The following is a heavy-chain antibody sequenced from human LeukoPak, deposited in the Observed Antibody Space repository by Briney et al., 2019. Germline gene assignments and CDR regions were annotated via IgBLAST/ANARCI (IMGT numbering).Heavy chain of an antibody. Sequence: ASVKVSCKASGGTFSSYAISWVRQAPGQGLEWMGGIIPIFGTANYAQKFQGRVTITADKSTSTAYMELSSLRSEDTAAYYCARVNGSRAFDIWGQGTMVTVSS. CDR3: ARVNGSRAFDI. CDR1: GGTFSSYA. J-gene: IGHJ3*02. D-gene: IGHD2-8*01. V-gene: IGHV1-69*06. CDR2: IIPIFGTA.